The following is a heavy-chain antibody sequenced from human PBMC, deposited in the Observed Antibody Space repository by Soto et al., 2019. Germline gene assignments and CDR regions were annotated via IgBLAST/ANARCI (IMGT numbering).Heavy chain of an antibody. CDR1: GGSISSSSYY. Sequence: PSETLSLTCTVSGGSISSSSYYWGWIRQPPGKGLEWIGSIYYSGSTYYNPSLKSRVTISVDTSKNQFSLKLSSVTAADTAVYYCARTTVVTSDAFDIWGQGTMVTVSS. CDR2: IYYSGST. D-gene: IGHD4-17*01. CDR3: ARTTVVTSDAFDI. V-gene: IGHV4-39*01. J-gene: IGHJ3*02.